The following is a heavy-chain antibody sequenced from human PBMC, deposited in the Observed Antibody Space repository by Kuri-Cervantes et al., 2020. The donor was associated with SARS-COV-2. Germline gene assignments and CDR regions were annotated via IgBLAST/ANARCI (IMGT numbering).Heavy chain of an antibody. Sequence: SCTVSGGSISSGSYYWSWIRQPAGKGLEWIERIYTSGSTNYNPSLKSRVTISVDTSKNQFSLKLSSVTAADTAVYYCARDVVHTYGWRAFDYWGQGSLVTVSS. CDR1: GGSISSGSYY. CDR2: IYTSGST. D-gene: IGHD5-18*01. J-gene: IGHJ4*02. CDR3: ARDVVHTYGWRAFDY. V-gene: IGHV4-61*02.